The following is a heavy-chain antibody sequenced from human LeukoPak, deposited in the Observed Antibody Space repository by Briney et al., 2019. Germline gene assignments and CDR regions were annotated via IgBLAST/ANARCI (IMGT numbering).Heavy chain of an antibody. Sequence: GASVKVSCKTSGYSFTSYYIHWVRQAPGQGLEWMGVINPSGGSTRYTQKFQGRVTMTRDTSTSTVYMELSSLTSEDTAVYYCARDLMRYYDSSGYSGIQHWGQGTLVTVSS. CDR2: INPSGGST. CDR1: GYSFTSYY. D-gene: IGHD3-22*01. J-gene: IGHJ1*01. V-gene: IGHV1-46*01. CDR3: ARDLMRYYDSSGYSGIQH.